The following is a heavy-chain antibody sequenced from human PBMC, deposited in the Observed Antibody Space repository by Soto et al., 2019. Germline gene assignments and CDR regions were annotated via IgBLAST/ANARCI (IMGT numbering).Heavy chain of an antibody. J-gene: IGHJ5*02. CDR3: ARMATFGTLNWFDP. V-gene: IGHV1-8*01. Sequence: QVQLVQSGAEVREPGASVRVSCKASGYTFGNNDISWVRQGTGQGLEWMGWMKLNSGIGGYAQKFQGRFTMTRDTSSSTAYMELSRLPSDDTAIYYCARMATFGTLNWFDPWGQGTLVTVSS. D-gene: IGHD3-16*01. CDR1: GYTFGNND. CDR2: MKLNSGIG.